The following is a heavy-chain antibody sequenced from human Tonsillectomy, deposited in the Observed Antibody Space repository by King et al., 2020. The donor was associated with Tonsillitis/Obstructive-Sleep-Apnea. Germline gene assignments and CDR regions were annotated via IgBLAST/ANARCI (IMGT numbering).Heavy chain of an antibody. Sequence: VQLVESGGGLVQPGGSLRLSCAASGFTFSSYAMSWVRQAPGKGREWVSAISGSGGSTYYADSVKGRFNISRDNSKNTLYLQMNSLRAEDTAVYYCAKGGGSGISTLDVWGQGTTVTVSS. D-gene: IGHD3-10*01. CDR1: GFTFSSYA. CDR3: AKGGGSGISTLDV. CDR2: ISGSGGST. V-gene: IGHV3-23*04. J-gene: IGHJ6*02.